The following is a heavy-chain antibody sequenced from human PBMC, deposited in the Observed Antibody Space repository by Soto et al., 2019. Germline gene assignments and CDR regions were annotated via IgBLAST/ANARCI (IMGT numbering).Heavy chain of an antibody. V-gene: IGHV3-23*01. J-gene: IGHJ6*02. D-gene: IGHD3-10*01. CDR3: AKSISTWFGGHDV. CDR1: GFAFSSYA. CDR2: ISSSGDNT. Sequence: GGSLRLSCAASGFAFSSYAMSWVRQAPGKGLEWVSAISSSGDNTYYADSVKGRFTISRDNSKNTLYLQMNSLRAEDTAVYYCAKSISTWFGGHDVWGQGTTVTVSS.